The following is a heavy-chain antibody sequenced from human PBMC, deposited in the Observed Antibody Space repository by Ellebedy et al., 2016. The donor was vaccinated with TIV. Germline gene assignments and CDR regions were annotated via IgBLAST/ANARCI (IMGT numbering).Heavy chain of an antibody. Sequence: PGGSLRLSCVGSGFTFDRHWMTWVRQAPGKGLEWVANIKHDGSGKFYVDSVKGRFTISRDNAKNSLYLHMSSLRAEDTAVYYCATVDTAMVNVYWYFDFWGRGTLVTVSS. CDR2: IKHDGSGK. V-gene: IGHV3-7*03. CDR3: ATVDTAMVNVYWYFDF. CDR1: GFTFDRHW. D-gene: IGHD5-18*01. J-gene: IGHJ2*01.